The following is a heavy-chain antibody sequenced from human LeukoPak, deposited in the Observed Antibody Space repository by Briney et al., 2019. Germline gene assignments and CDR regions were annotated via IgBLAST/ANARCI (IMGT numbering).Heavy chain of an antibody. CDR2: INPRDGYT. Sequence: GASVTVSCKASGYSFTDYYIHWVRKAPGQGLEWMGIINPRDGYTNYAQKFQGRVTMTRDMATSTIYMQLSSLRSEDTAMYYCARLIAARGIEYWGQGILVTVSS. CDR3: ARLIAARGIEY. V-gene: IGHV1-46*01. J-gene: IGHJ4*02. D-gene: IGHD6-6*01. CDR1: GYSFTDYY.